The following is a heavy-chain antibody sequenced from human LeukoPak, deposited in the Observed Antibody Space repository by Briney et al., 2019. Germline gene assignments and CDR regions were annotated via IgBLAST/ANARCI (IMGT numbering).Heavy chain of an antibody. Sequence: SVKVSCKASGGTFSSYAISWVRQAPGQGLEWMGGIIPIFGTANYAQKFQGRVTITTDESTSTAYMELSSLRSEDTAVYYCAGSAQQVYDFWSGYSNWFDPWGQGTLVTVSS. J-gene: IGHJ5*02. CDR2: IIPIFGTA. CDR1: GGTFSSYA. V-gene: IGHV1-69*05. D-gene: IGHD3-3*01. CDR3: AGSAQQVYDFWSGYSNWFDP.